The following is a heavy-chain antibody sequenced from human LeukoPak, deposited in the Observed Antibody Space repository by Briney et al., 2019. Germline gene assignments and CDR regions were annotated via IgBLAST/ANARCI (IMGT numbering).Heavy chain of an antibody. CDR2: IIPILGIA. CDR3: ARDFGSSSSVDY. Sequence: GASVKVSCKASGGTFSSYAISWVRQAPGQGLEWMGRIIPILGIANYAQKLQGRVTMTTDTSTSTAYMELRSLRSDDTAVYYCARDFGSSSSVDYWGQGTLVTVSS. J-gene: IGHJ4*02. CDR1: GGTFSSYA. D-gene: IGHD6-6*01. V-gene: IGHV1-69*04.